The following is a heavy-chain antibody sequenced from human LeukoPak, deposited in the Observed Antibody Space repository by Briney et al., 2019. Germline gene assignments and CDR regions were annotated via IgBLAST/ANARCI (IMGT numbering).Heavy chain of an antibody. V-gene: IGHV4-59*08. Sequence: SETLSLTCSVSGDSISSFYWKWIRQSPGRGLEWIGNIHYSGSSIYNPSLRSRVTMSIDTSKKQFFLKLRSVTAADTAVYYCVLAPNSNWFDFWGQGTLVTVSS. D-gene: IGHD2-15*01. CDR2: IHYSGSS. J-gene: IGHJ4*02. CDR3: VLAPNSNWFDF. CDR1: GDSISSFY.